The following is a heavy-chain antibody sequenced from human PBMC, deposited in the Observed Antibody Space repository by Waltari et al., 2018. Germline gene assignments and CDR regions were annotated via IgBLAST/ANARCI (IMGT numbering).Heavy chain of an antibody. CDR2: IKHDGTES. Sequence: EVQLVESGGGLVQPGGSLRLSCAAPGFNFNTYWMDWVRRATGKGREWVANIKHDGTESHYVGSVKSRFTVSRDNAHNLLYLQMDSLRVEDTAVYYCSVSLNSWGQGTLVTVSS. CDR1: GFNFNTYW. CDR3: SVSLNS. J-gene: IGHJ4*02. V-gene: IGHV3-7*01.